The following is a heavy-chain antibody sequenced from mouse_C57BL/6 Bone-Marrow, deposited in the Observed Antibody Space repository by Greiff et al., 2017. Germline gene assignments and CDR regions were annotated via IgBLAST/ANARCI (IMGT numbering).Heavy chain of an antibody. CDR1: GFNIKDDY. D-gene: IGHD1-1*01. J-gene: IGHJ2*01. V-gene: IGHV14-4*01. CDR3: TTCFITTVVAHFDY. CDR2: IDPENGDT. Sequence: EVQLQQSGAELVRPGASVKLSCTASGFNIKDDYMHWVKQRPEQGLEWIGWIDPENGDTEYASQFQGKATITADTSSHTAYLQLSSLTSEDTAVYYCTTCFITTVVAHFDYWGQGTTLTVSS.